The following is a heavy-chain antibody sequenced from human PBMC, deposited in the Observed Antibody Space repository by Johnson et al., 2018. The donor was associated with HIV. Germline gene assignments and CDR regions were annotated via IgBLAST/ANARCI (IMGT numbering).Heavy chain of an antibody. Sequence: QVQLVESGGGLVKPGGSLRLSCVASGFTFSDYYMSWIRQAPGKGLEWLSYIGSGGTTIYSADSVKGRFTISRDNAMNSLYLQMNSLRADDTAVYYCASREWELHAFDIWGQGTMVTVSS. V-gene: IGHV3-11*04. J-gene: IGHJ3*02. CDR1: GFTFSDYY. D-gene: IGHD1-26*01. CDR2: IGSGGTTI. CDR3: ASREWELHAFDI.